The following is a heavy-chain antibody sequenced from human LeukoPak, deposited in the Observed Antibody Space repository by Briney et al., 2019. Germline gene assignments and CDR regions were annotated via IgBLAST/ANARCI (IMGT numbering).Heavy chain of an antibody. CDR2: ISWNSGSI. CDR1: GFTFDDYA. CDR3: AKAPGEQLDY. Sequence: GGSLRLSCAASGFTFDDYAMHWVRQAPGKGLEWASGISWNSGSIGYADSVKGRFTISRDNAKNSLYLQMNSLRAEDTALYYCAKAPGEQLDYWGQGTLVTVSS. J-gene: IGHJ4*02. D-gene: IGHD6-13*01. V-gene: IGHV3-9*01.